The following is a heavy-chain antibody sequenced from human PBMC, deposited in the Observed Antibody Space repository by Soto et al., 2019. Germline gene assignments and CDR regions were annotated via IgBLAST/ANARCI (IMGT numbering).Heavy chain of an antibody. CDR2: IYSSGST. V-gene: IGHV4-4*07. D-gene: IGHD3-3*01. CDR1: GGAISGYY. Sequence: SERLSLTCTVTGGAISGYYWTWMRQSAGGGLEWIGRIYSSGSTNYNPSLKSRVTISLDTSMNHFSLRLSSVTAADTAVYYCARGQRFSDWFDPWGQGTLLTVSS. CDR3: ARGQRFSDWFDP. J-gene: IGHJ5*02.